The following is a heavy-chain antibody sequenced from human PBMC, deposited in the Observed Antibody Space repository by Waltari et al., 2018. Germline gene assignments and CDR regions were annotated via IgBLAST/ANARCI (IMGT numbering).Heavy chain of an antibody. V-gene: IGHV3-7*01. J-gene: IGHJ6*03. CDR3: ARVTGATLYYYYMDV. D-gene: IGHD1-26*01. CDR2: IKQDGSEK. Sequence: EVQLVESGGGLVQPGGSLRLSCAASGFTFSSYWISWSRQAPGKGLEWVANIKQDGSEKYYVDSVKGRFTISRDNAKNSLYLQMNSLRAEDTAVYYCARVTGATLYYYYMDVWGKGTTVTVSS. CDR1: GFTFSSYW.